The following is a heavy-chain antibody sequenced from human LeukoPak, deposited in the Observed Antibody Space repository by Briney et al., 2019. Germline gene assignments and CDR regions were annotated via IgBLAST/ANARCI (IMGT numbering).Heavy chain of an antibody. Sequence: PGGSLRLSCAASGFTFQNYGMHWVRQVPGKGLEWVAVIWNDGRNEHYADSVKGRFTISRDNSKNTLYLQMNSLRAEDTAVYYCSKGRTNDYGVPYNFDIWGQGTMVIVSS. CDR2: IWNDGRNE. CDR3: SKGRTNDYGVPYNFDI. D-gene: IGHD2-8*01. CDR1: GFTFQNYG. J-gene: IGHJ3*02. V-gene: IGHV3-33*03.